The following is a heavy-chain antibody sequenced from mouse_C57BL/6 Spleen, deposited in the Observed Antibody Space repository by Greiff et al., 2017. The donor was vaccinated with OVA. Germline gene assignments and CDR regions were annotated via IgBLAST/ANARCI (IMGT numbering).Heavy chain of an antibody. J-gene: IGHJ2*01. Sequence: VKLMESGPGILQSSQTLSLTCSFSGFSLSTSGMGVSWIRQPSGKGLEWLAHIYWDDDKRSNPSLKSRLTISKDTSRNQVFLKITSVDTADTATYYCARRGPFGNGSSLYYFDYWGQGTTLTVSS. D-gene: IGHD1-1*01. V-gene: IGHV8-12*01. CDR2: IYWDDDK. CDR1: GFSLSTSGMG. CDR3: ARRGPFGNGSSLYYFDY.